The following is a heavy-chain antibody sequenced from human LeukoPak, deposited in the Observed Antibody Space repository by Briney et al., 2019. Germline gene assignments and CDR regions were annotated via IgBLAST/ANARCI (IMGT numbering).Heavy chain of an antibody. V-gene: IGHV3-48*01. Sequence: GGSLRLSCVASGFTFSSHSMNWVRQAPGKGLEWISYISSSSTIIHYVDSVKGRFTISRDDAKNSLYLQMNSLRAEDTAVYYCARGAYYYEDWGQGTLVTVSS. CDR3: ARGAYYYED. CDR2: ISSSSTII. J-gene: IGHJ4*02. CDR1: GFTFSSHS. D-gene: IGHD3-22*01.